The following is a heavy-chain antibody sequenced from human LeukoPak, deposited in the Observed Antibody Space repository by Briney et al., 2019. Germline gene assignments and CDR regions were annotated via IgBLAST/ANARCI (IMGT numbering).Heavy chain of an antibody. Sequence: ASVKVSCKASGYTFTGYYMHWVRQAPGQGREWMGWINPNSGGTNYAQKFQGRVTMTRDTSISTAYMELSRLRSDDTAVYYCARLESLWSGIYYYYYGLDVWGQGTTVTVSS. D-gene: IGHD3-3*01. CDR2: INPNSGGT. CDR3: ARLESLWSGIYYYYYGLDV. J-gene: IGHJ6*02. CDR1: GYTFTGYY. V-gene: IGHV1-2*02.